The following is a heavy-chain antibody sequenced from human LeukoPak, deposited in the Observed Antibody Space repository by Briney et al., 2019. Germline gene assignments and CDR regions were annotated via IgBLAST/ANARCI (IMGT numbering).Heavy chain of an antibody. D-gene: IGHD1-20*01. V-gene: IGHV1-2*06. CDR3: ARDSGITGTTGAIDY. J-gene: IGHJ4*02. CDR1: GYTFTSYG. Sequence: ASVKVSCKASGYTFTSYGISWVRQAPGQGLEWMGRINANSGGTNYAQQFQGRVTMTRDTSITTAYMELSRLRSDDTAVYYCARDSGITGTTGAIDYWGQGTLVTVSS. CDR2: INANSGGT.